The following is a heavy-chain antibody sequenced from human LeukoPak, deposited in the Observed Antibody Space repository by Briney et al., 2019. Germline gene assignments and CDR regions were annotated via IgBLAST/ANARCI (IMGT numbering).Heavy chain of an antibody. J-gene: IGHJ6*03. CDR2: ITHNGGT. Sequence: SETLSLTCAVYGGSFRGYFWGWVRQTPGKGLEWLGEITHNGGTNYMPSLSGRVSVFQDVSKNQFSLKLSSVTAADTGVNYCARGNCGSHWGDHYFYMDVWGKGTTVIVSS. V-gene: IGHV4-34*01. D-gene: IGHD1-26*01. CDR1: GGSFRGYF. CDR3: ARGNCGSHWGDHYFYMDV.